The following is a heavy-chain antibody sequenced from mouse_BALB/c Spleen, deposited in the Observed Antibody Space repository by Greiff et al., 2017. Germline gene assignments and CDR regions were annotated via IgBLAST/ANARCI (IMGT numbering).Heavy chain of an antibody. J-gene: IGHJ3*01. D-gene: IGHD2-2*01. CDR3: ARGGISGYDWFAY. CDR1: GYTFTSYW. CDR2: IFPGTGTT. Sequence: QVQLKQSGAELVKPGASVKLSCKTSGYTFTSYWIQWVKQRPGQGLGWIGEIFPGTGTTYYNEKFKGKATLTIDTSSSTAYMQLSSLTSEDSAVYFCARGGISGYDWFAYWGQGTLVTVSA. V-gene: IGHV1S132*01.